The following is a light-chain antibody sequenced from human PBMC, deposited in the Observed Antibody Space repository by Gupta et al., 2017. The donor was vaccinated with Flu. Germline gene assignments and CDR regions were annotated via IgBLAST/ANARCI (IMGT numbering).Light chain of an antibody. Sequence: PANLSLSPRDMATLSCMASQSVNSKFEWYQLKPCQAPMLLIYGASIRATGFPARFSGSGYATEFSLTIISLQSEDFAVYYCQQDNAWPLTFGGGTKVEIK. CDR1: QSVNSK. V-gene: IGKV3-15*01. CDR2: GAS. J-gene: IGKJ4*01. CDR3: QQDNAWPLT.